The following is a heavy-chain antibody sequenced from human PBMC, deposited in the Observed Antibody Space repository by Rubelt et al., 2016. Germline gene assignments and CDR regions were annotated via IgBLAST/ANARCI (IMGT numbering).Heavy chain of an antibody. CDR1: GGSFSGYY. CDR3: ARGTTGTTSGMDV. Sequence: QVQLQQWGAGLLKPSETLSLTCAVYGGSFSGYYWSWIRQPPGKGLEWIGEINHSGSTNYNPSLMSRVFSSVDTSKNQFSLKLSSVTAADTAVYYCARGTTGTTSGMDVWGQGTTVTVSS. V-gene: IGHV4-34*01. J-gene: IGHJ6*02. CDR2: INHSGST. D-gene: IGHD1-1*01.